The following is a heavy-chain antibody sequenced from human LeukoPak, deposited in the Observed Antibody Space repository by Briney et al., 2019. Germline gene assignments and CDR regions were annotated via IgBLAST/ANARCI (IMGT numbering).Heavy chain of an antibody. CDR2: ISYDGSNK. Sequence: GGSLRLSCAASGFTFSSYGMHWVRQAPGKGLERVAVISYDGSNKYYADSVKGRFTISRDNSKNTLYLQMNSLRAEDTAVYYCASGSSSWYVPFDYWGQGTLVTVSS. D-gene: IGHD6-13*01. CDR1: GFTFSSYG. J-gene: IGHJ4*02. V-gene: IGHV3-30*19. CDR3: ASGSSSWYVPFDY.